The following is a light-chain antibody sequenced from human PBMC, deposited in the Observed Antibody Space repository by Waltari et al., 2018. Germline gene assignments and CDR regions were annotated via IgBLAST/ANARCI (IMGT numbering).Light chain of an antibody. CDR3: AAWDDSLSGPV. Sequence: QSVLTQPPSASGTPGQRVTISCSGRSHNLGSNYVYWYQQLPGTAPKLLIYRNNQRPSGVPDRFSGSKSGTSASLAISGLRSEDEADYYCAAWDDSLSGPVFGGGTKLTVL. V-gene: IGLV1-47*01. CDR2: RNN. J-gene: IGLJ2*01. CDR1: SHNLGSNY.